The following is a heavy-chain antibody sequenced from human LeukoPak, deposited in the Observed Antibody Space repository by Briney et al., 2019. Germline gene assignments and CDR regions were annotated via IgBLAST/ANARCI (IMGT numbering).Heavy chain of an antibody. CDR1: GGSISSGSYY. Sequence: SQTLSLTCTVSGGSISSGSYYWSWIRQPAGKGLEWIGRIYTSGSTNYNPSLKSRVTMSVDTPKNQFSLKLSSVTAADTPVYYCARAQRYDSSGYNFDYWGQGTLVTVSS. D-gene: IGHD3-22*01. CDR3: ARAQRYDSSGYNFDY. CDR2: IYTSGST. J-gene: IGHJ4*02. V-gene: IGHV4-61*02.